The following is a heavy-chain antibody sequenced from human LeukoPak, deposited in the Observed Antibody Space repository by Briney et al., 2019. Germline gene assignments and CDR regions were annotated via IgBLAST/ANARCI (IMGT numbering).Heavy chain of an antibody. CDR1: GFTFSSYS. D-gene: IGHD3-22*01. CDR3: ARESDSYDSSGYLDFDY. V-gene: IGHV3-21*01. CDR2: ISSSSSYI. J-gene: IGHJ4*02. Sequence: GGSLRLSCAASGFTFSSYSMNWVRQAPGKGLEWVSSISSSSSYIYYADSVKGRFTISRDNANNLLYLQMNSLRAEDTAVYYCARESDSYDSSGYLDFDYWGQGTLVTVSS.